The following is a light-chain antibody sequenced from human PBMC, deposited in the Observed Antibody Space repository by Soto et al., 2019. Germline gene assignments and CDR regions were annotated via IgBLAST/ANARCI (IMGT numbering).Light chain of an antibody. J-gene: IGLJ2*01. CDR3: AAWDDSLSVVV. CDR2: RNN. Sequence: QSVLTQPPSASGTPGQRVTISCSGSSSNIGSNFVYWYQQLPGTAPKLLIYRNNQRSSGVPDRFSGSKSGMSASLAISGVRSEDEADYYCAAWDDSLSVVVFGGGTKLTVL. V-gene: IGLV1-47*01. CDR1: SSNIGSNF.